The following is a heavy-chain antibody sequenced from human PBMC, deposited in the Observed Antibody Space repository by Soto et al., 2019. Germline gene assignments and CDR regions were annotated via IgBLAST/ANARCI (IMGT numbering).Heavy chain of an antibody. CDR2: IYYSGST. CDR3: ARDPSYYYDSSGYLGTFDY. V-gene: IGHV4-61*01. CDR1: GGSVSSGSYY. Sequence: SETLSLTCTVSGGSVSSGSYYWSWIRQPPGKGLEWIGYIYYSGSTNYNPSLKSRVTISVDTSKNQFSLKLSSVTAADTAVYYCARDPSYYYDSSGYLGTFDYWGQGTLVTVSS. J-gene: IGHJ4*02. D-gene: IGHD3-22*01.